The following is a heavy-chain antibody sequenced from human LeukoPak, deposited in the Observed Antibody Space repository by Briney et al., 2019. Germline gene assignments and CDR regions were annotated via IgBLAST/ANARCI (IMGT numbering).Heavy chain of an antibody. CDR1: GGSISSHY. CDR2: IYYSGST. V-gene: IGHV4-59*11. J-gene: IGHJ5*02. D-gene: IGHD2-2*02. Sequence: SETLSLTCTVSGGSISSHYWSWIRQPPGKGLEWIGYIYYSGSTNYNPSLKSRVTISVDTSKNQFSLKLSSVTAADTAVYYCARDYCSSTSCYIDWFDPWGQGTLVTVSS. CDR3: ARDYCSSTSCYIDWFDP.